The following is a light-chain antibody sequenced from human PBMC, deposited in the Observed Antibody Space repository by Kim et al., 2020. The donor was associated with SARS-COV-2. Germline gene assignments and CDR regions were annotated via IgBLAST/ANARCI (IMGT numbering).Light chain of an antibody. CDR2: DVS. J-gene: IGLJ1*01. V-gene: IGLV2-11*01. CDR3: CSYAGSYTFDYV. Sequence: SVTISCTGTSSDVGGYNYVSWYQQHPGKAPKLMIYDVSKRPSGVPDRFSGSKSGNTASLTISGLQAEDEADYYCCSYAGSYTFDYVFGTGTQLTVL. CDR1: SSDVGGYNY.